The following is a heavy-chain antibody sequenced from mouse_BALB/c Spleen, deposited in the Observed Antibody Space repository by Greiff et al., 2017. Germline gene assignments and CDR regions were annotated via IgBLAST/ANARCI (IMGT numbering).Heavy chain of an antibody. Sequence: QVQLQQSGAELVKPGASVKMSCKAFGYTFTSYWMHWVKQRPGQGLEWIGEINPSNGRTNYNEKFKSKATLTVDKSSSTAYMQLSSLTSEDSAVYYCAYRFYAMDYWGQGTSVTVSS. CDR2: INPSNGRT. V-gene: IGHV1S81*02. D-gene: IGHD2-14*01. J-gene: IGHJ4*01. CDR3: AYRFYAMDY. CDR1: GYTFTSYW.